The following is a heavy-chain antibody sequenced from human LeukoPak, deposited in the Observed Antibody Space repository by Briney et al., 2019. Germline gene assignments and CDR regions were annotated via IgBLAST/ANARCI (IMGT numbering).Heavy chain of an antibody. CDR1: GGSFSGYY. Sequence: SETLSLTCAVYGGSFSGYYWSWIRQPPGKGPEWIGEINHSGSTNYNPSLKSRVTISVDTSKNQFSLKLSSVTAADTAVYYCARPQGIFWSGYSYWGQGTLVTVSS. J-gene: IGHJ4*02. V-gene: IGHV4-34*01. D-gene: IGHD3-3*01. CDR3: ARPQGIFWSGYSY. CDR2: INHSGST.